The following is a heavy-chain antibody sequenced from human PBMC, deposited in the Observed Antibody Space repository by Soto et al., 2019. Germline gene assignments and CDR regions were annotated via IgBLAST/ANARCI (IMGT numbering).Heavy chain of an antibody. CDR3: ARSVEGHFDY. V-gene: IGHV3-48*02. J-gene: IGHJ4*02. Sequence: EVQLVESGGGLVQPGGSLRLSCAASGFRFNIYSMNWIRQAPGKGLEWSAYMTSDTKTIKYADSVKGRLTISRDNDHNLVYLQMNSLRDEDTAVYYCARSVEGHFDYWGQGTVVTVSA. CDR1: GFRFNIYS. CDR2: MTSDTKTI. D-gene: IGHD6-19*01.